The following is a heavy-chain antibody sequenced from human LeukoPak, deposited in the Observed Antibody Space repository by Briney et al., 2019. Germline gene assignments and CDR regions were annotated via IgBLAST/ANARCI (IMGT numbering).Heavy chain of an antibody. CDR1: GFTFSSYG. V-gene: IGHV3-33*01. CDR2: IWYDGSNK. Sequence: PGGSLRLSCAASGFTFSSYGMHWVRQAPGKGLEWVAVIWYDGSNKYYADSVKGRFTTSRDNSKNTLYLQMNSLRAEDTAVYYCARDRKPPNWFDPWGQGTLVTVSS. CDR3: ARDRKPPNWFDP. J-gene: IGHJ5*02.